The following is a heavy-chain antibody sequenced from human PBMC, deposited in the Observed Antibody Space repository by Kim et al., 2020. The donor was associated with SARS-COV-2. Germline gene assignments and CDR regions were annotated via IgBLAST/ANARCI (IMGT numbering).Heavy chain of an antibody. V-gene: IGHV1-18*01. Sequence: ASVKVSCKASGYTFTSYGISWVRQAPGQGLEWMGWISAYNGNTNYAQKLQGRVTMTTDTSTSTAYMELRSLRSDDTAVYYCARDGQQLGHPKAFDIWGQGTMVTVSS. D-gene: IGHD6-13*01. CDR3: ARDGQQLGHPKAFDI. CDR2: ISAYNGNT. J-gene: IGHJ3*02. CDR1: GYTFTSYG.